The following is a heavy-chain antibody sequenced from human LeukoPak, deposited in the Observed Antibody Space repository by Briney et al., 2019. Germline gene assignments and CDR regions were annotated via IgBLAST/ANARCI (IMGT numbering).Heavy chain of an antibody. V-gene: IGHV3-21*01. Sequence: GGSLRLSCAASGFTFSDYYMSWVRQAPGKGLEWVSSISSSSSYIYYADSVKGRFTISRDNAKNSLYLQMNSLRADDTAVYYCASRSSAAVGATVGWGQGTLVTVSS. CDR2: ISSSSSYI. CDR1: GFTFSDYY. J-gene: IGHJ4*02. D-gene: IGHD1-26*01. CDR3: ASRSSAAVGATVG.